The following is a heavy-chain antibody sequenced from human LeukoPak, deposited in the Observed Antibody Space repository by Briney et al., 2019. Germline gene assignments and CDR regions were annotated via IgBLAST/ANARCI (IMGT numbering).Heavy chain of an antibody. CDR3: ARDRVVVAATRTFGGFDP. D-gene: IGHD2-15*01. Sequence: ASVKVSCKASGYTFTSYAMHWVRQAPGQRLEWMGWINAGNGNTKYSQKFQGRVTITRDTSASTAYMELSSLRSEDTAVYYCARDRVVVAATRTFGGFDPWGQGTLVTVSS. CDR1: GYTFTSYA. V-gene: IGHV1-3*01. J-gene: IGHJ5*02. CDR2: INAGNGNT.